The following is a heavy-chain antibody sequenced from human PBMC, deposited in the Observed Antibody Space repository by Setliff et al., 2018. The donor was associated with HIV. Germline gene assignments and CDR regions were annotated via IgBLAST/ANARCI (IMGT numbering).Heavy chain of an antibody. J-gene: IGHJ4*02. D-gene: IGHD3-10*01. V-gene: IGHV4-61*02. CDR2: VYTSGST. Sequence: SETLSLTCSVSGGSIGSGSHYWSWIRLPAGRGPEWIGRVYTSGSTTYNPSLQSRVTISVDTSKNQVSLRLTSATAADTGVYYCARGSPMVRGVITPFDYWGRGTLVTVSS. CDR1: GGSIGSGSHY. CDR3: ARGSPMVRGVITPFDY.